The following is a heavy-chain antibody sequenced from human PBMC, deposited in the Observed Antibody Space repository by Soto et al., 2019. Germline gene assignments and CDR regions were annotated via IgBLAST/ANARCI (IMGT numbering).Heavy chain of an antibody. J-gene: IGHJ5*02. Sequence: SETLSLTCAVYGGSFSGYYWSWIRQPPGKGLEWIGEINHSGSTNYNPSLKSRVTISVDTSKNQFSLKLSSVTAADTAVYYCARGAAGVSNDPWGQGTLVTVSA. CDR1: GGSFSGYY. D-gene: IGHD6-13*01. CDR2: INHSGST. V-gene: IGHV4-34*01. CDR3: ARGAAGVSNDP.